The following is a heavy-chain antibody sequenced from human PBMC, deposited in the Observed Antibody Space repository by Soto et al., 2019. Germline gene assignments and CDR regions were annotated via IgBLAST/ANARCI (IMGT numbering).Heavy chain of an antibody. CDR1: GGSFSGYY. V-gene: IGHV4-34*01. J-gene: IGHJ6*02. CDR3: ARGPYCSGGTCYRGMDV. D-gene: IGHD2-15*01. CDR2: INHSGST. Sequence: SETLSLTCAVYGGSFSGYYWSWIRQPPGKGLEWIGGINHSGSTNYNPSLKSRVTISVDTSKNQFSLNLSSVTAADTAVYYCARGPYCSGGTCYRGMDVWGQGTTVTVSS.